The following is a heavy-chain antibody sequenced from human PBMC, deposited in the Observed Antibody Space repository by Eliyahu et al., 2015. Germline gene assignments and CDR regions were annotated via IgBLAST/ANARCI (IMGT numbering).Heavy chain of an antibody. J-gene: IGHJ3*02. D-gene: IGHD3-22*01. CDR2: ISSSSSYT. V-gene: IGHV3-11*06. Sequence: QVQLVESGGGLVKPGGSLRLSCAAXGFPFXYSYXSWIRQAPGKGLEGVSYISSSSSYTNYADSVKGRFTISRDNAKNSLYLQMNSLRAEDTAVYYCAREGGYYDSSGYSVGAFDIWGQGTMVTVSS. CDR1: GFPFXYSY. CDR3: AREGGYYDSSGYSVGAFDI.